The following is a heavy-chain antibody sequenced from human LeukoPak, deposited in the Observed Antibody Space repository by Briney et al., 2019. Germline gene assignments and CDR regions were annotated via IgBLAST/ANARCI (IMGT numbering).Heavy chain of an antibody. CDR3: AKEGDPDYDFWSGSYYYMDV. CDR1: GFTFSSYA. Sequence: GGSLRLSCAASGFTFSSYAMSWVRQAPGKGLEWVSAISGSGGSTYYADSVKGRFTISRDNSKNTLYLQMNSLRAEDTAVYYCAKEGDPDYDFWSGSYYYMDVWGKGTTVTVSS. D-gene: IGHD3-3*01. V-gene: IGHV3-23*01. J-gene: IGHJ6*03. CDR2: ISGSGGST.